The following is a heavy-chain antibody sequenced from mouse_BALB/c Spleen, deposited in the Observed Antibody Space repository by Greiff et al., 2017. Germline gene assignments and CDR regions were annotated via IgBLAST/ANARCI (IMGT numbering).Heavy chain of an antibody. CDR3: TRSNWERALDY. CDR1: GYTFTSYW. J-gene: IGHJ2*01. Sequence: LQQPGSELVRPGASVKMSCKASGYTFTSYWMHWVKQRPGQGLEWIGNIYPGSGSTNYDEKFKSKATLKVDTSSSTAYMQLSSLTSEDSADYSATRSNWERALDYWGQGTTRTVSA. V-gene: IGHV1S22*01. CDR2: IYPGSGST. D-gene: IGHD4-1*02.